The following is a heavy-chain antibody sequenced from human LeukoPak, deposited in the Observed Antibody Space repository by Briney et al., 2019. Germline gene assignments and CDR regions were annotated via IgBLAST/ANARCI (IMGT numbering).Heavy chain of an antibody. V-gene: IGHV4-34*01. Sequence: SETLSLTCAVYGGSFSGYYWSWIRQPPGKGLEWIGEINHSGSTNYNPSLKSRVTISVDTSKNQFSLKLSSVTAADTAVYCCARGSGRWLAIYGGMSFDYWGQGTLVTVSS. J-gene: IGHJ4*02. D-gene: IGHD4-23*01. CDR2: INHSGST. CDR1: GGSFSGYY. CDR3: ARGSGRWLAIYGGMSFDY.